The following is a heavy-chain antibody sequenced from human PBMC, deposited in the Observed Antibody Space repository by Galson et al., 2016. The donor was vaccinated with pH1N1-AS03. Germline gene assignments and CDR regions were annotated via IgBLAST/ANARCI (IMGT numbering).Heavy chain of an antibody. CDR2: IDPRDSDT. Sequence: QSGAEVTRPGESLKISCKASGYDFINYWIGWVRQMPGRGLEWMGVIDPRDSDTRYSPSFQGQVTISADKSITTAHLQWDSLKASDTGMYFCARHRQSETYSEAFDIWGQGTMVTVSS. V-gene: IGHV5-51*01. D-gene: IGHD2-15*01. CDR3: ARHRQSETYSEAFDI. J-gene: IGHJ3*02. CDR1: GYDFINYW.